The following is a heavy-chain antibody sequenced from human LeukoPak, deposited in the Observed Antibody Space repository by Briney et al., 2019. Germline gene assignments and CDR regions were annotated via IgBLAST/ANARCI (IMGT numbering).Heavy chain of an antibody. J-gene: IGHJ6*03. CDR2: ISAYNGNT. CDR3: ARTPNSGSYYAYYYYMDV. Sequence: ASVNVSCKASGYTFTSYGISWVRQAPGQGLEWMGWISAYNGNTNYAQKLQGRVTMTTDTSTSTAYMELRSLRSDDTAVYYCARTPNSGSYYAYYYYMDVWGKGTTVTISS. V-gene: IGHV1-18*01. D-gene: IGHD1-26*01. CDR1: GYTFTSYG.